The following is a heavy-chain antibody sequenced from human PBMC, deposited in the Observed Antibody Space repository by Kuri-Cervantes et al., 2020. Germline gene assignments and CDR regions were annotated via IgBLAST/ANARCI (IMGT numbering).Heavy chain of an antibody. CDR3: ARGLPLRVLEWPSFIDY. Sequence: ASVKVSCKASGYTFTSYYMHWVRQAPGQGLEWMGIINPSGGSTSYAQKFQGRVTMTRDTSTSTVYMELSSLRSEDTAVYYCARGLPLRVLEWPSFIDYWGQGTLVTVSS. D-gene: IGHD3-3*01. J-gene: IGHJ4*02. CDR1: GYTFTSYY. V-gene: IGHV1-46*01. CDR2: INPSGGST.